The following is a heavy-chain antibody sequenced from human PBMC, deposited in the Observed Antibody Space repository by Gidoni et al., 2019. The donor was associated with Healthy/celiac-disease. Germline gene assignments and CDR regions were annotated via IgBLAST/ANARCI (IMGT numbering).Heavy chain of an antibody. CDR2: INHSGST. Sequence: QVQLQQWGAGLLKPSETLSLTCAVYGGSFSGYYWSWIRQPPGKGLEWIGEINHSGSTNYNPSLKSRVTISVDTSKNQFSLKLSSVTAADTAVYYCARVGRYCSGGSCPIDYWGQGTLVTVSS. D-gene: IGHD2-15*01. CDR3: ARVGRYCSGGSCPIDY. CDR1: GGSFSGYY. V-gene: IGHV4-34*01. J-gene: IGHJ4*02.